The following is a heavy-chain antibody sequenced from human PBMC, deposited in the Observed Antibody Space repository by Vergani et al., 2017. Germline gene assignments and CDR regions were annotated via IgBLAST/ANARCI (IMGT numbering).Heavy chain of an antibody. Sequence: EVQLLESGGKLVQPGGSLKVSCAASGFVFNSCPMTWVRQAPGKGLEWVSTISRNSSNTYYADSVKGRFTISRDDSKNMLYLQMNSLRVVDTAVYYCAKVGGRGSSSYYYYRDVWGKGTTVTVSS. CDR3: AKVGGRGSSSYYYYRDV. J-gene: IGHJ6*03. V-gene: IGHV3-23*01. CDR1: GFVFNSCP. CDR2: ISRNSSNT. D-gene: IGHD1-26*01.